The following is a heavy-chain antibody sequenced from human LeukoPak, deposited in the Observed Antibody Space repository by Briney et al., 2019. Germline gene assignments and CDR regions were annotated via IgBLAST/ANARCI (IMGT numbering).Heavy chain of an antibody. CDR1: GGSISSYY. CDR3: ARGSPYYGSGSDNWFDP. D-gene: IGHD3-10*01. Sequence: PSETLSLTCTVSGGSISSYYWSWIRQPPGKGLEWIGYIYYSGSTNYNPSLKSRVTISVDTSKNQFSLKLSSVTAADTAVYYCARGSPYYGSGSDNWFDPWGQGTLVTVSS. CDR2: IYYSGST. J-gene: IGHJ5*02. V-gene: IGHV4-59*01.